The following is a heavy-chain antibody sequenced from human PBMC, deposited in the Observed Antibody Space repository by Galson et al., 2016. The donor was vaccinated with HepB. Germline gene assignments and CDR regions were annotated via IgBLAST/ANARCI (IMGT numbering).Heavy chain of an antibody. CDR2: ISDGGTT. CDR3: AKCSGGSCFSSNYFDS. CDR1: GFIFNNYA. J-gene: IGHJ4*02. Sequence: SLRLSCAASGFIFNNYAMPWVRQAPGEGLEWVSGISDGGTTIYADSVKGRFTISRDSSKKTLYLQMNSLRVEDTAVYYCAKCSGGSCFSSNYFDSWGQGILVTVSS. D-gene: IGHD2-15*01. V-gene: IGHV3-23*01.